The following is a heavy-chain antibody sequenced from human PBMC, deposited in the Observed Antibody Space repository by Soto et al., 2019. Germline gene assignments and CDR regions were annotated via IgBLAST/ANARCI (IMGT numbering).Heavy chain of an antibody. V-gene: IGHV1-2*02. D-gene: IGHD1-20*01. Sequence: GASVKVSCKASGYTFTGYYMHWVRQAPGQGLEWMGWINPSSGGTNYARKFQGRVTMTRDTSISTAYMELSRLRSDDTAVYYCASGITGTTVDYWGQGTLVTVSS. CDR1: GYTFTGYY. CDR3: ASGITGTTVDY. CDR2: INPSSGGT. J-gene: IGHJ4*02.